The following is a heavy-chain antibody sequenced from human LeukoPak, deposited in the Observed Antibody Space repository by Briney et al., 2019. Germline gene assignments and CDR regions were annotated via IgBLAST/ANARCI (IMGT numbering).Heavy chain of an antibody. CDR1: GFTFSSYW. J-gene: IGHJ6*03. V-gene: IGHV3-7*01. CDR2: IKQDGSEK. Sequence: GGSLRLSCAASGFTFSSYWMSWVRQGPGKGLERVANIKQDGSEKYYVDSVKGRFTISRDNAKNSLYLQMNSLRAEDTAVYYCARAGGIYYYYYMDLWGKGTTVTVSS. CDR3: ARAGGIYYYYYMDL. D-gene: IGHD3-16*01.